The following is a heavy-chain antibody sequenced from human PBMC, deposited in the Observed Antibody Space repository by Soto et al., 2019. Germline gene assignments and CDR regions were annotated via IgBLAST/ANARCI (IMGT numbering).Heavy chain of an antibody. CDR3: ARAKTTMIVPENF. Sequence: SETLSLTCAVSGYSISSSNWWGWIRQPPGKGLEWIGYIYYSGTTYYNPSLKSRVTMSVDTSKNQFSLNLSSVTAADTAIYYCARAKTTMIVPENFWGQGTLVTVSS. CDR1: GYSISSSNW. V-gene: IGHV4-28*03. D-gene: IGHD3-22*01. CDR2: IYYSGTT. J-gene: IGHJ4*02.